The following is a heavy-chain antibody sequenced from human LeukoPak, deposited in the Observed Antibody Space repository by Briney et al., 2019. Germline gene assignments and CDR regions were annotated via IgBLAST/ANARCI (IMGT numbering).Heavy chain of an antibody. Sequence: SETLSLTCTVSGGSISSYYWSWIRQPPGKGLEWIGYIYYSGSTNYNPSLKSRVTMSVDTSKNQFSLKLSSVTAADTAVYYRARQSSSNWYLDFWGQGTLVTVSS. CDR1: GGSISSYY. D-gene: IGHD6-13*01. V-gene: IGHV4-59*08. CDR3: ARQSSSNWYLDF. J-gene: IGHJ4*02. CDR2: IYYSGST.